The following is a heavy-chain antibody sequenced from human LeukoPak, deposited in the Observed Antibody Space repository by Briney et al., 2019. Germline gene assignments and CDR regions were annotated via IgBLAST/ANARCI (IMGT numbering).Heavy chain of an antibody. CDR1: GYTFTGYY. V-gene: IGHV1-2*02. D-gene: IGHD1-26*01. CDR2: INPNSGGT. J-gene: IGHJ6*03. Sequence: ASVKVSCKASGYTFTGYYMHWVRQAPGQGLEWMGWINPNSGGTNYAQKFQGRVTMTRDTSISTAYVELSRLRSDDTAVYYCAREWVGATRRYYYMDVWGKGTTVTVSS. CDR3: AREWVGATRRYYYMDV.